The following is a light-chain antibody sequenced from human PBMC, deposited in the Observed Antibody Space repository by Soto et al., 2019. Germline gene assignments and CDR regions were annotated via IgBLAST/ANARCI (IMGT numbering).Light chain of an antibody. Sequence: EIVMTQSPATLSVSPGERATLSCRASQTINSNLAWYQQKPGQAPRLLISGASTRATAIPARFSGSGSGTEFTLTTSSLQSVDFAVYYCQQYNNWRLTFGGGTKVEIK. CDR3: QQYNNWRLT. V-gene: IGKV3-15*01. J-gene: IGKJ4*01. CDR2: GAS. CDR1: QTINSN.